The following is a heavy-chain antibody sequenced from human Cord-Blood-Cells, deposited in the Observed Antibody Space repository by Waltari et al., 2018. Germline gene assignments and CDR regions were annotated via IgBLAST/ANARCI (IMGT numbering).Heavy chain of an antibody. Sequence: EVQLVESGGGLVQPGGSLRLSCAASGFTFSSYWMSWVRQAPGEVLEWVAKIKQERSEKYYVDSVKGRFTISRDNAKNSLYLQMNSLRAEDTAVYYCARDSGRNSNFDYWGQGTLVTVSS. CDR1: GFTFSSYW. V-gene: IGHV3-7*01. CDR2: IKQERSEK. CDR3: ARDSGRNSNFDY. D-gene: IGHD3-10*01. J-gene: IGHJ4*02.